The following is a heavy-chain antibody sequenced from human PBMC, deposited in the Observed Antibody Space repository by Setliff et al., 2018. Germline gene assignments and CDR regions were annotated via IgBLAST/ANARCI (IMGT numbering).Heavy chain of an antibody. J-gene: IGHJ4*02. Sequence: GGSLRLSCAASGFSFSNYWMHWVRQAPGKGLVWVSRINSDGSSTNYADSVKGQFTVSRDNAKNTLYPQMNSLRAEDTAVYYCARDGHNVYYFDYWGLGTLVTVSS. CDR2: INSDGSST. D-gene: IGHD1-1*01. CDR3: ARDGHNVYYFDY. V-gene: IGHV3-74*01. CDR1: GFSFSNYW.